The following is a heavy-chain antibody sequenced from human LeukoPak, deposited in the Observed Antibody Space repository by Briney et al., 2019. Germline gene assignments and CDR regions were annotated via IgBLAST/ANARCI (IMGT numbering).Heavy chain of an antibody. CDR2: IKQDGREK. CDR3: SKESGLPGAVGGHDAFDI. Sequence: GGSLRLSCAASGFTFSSYWMSWVRQAPGKGLEWVANIKQDGREKYYVDYVRVRLTSSRDNAKNSVYLQRQSPEVKDTSRYYCSKESGLPGAVGGHDAFDIWGQGTMVTVSS. V-gene: IGHV3-7*01. J-gene: IGHJ3*02. CDR1: GFTFSSYW. D-gene: IGHD2-15*01.